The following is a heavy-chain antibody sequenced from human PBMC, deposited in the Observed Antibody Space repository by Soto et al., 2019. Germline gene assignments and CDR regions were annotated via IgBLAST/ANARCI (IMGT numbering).Heavy chain of an antibody. Sequence: GGSLRLSCAVSGFSFTNYEMNWVRQAPGKGLEWIAYIGLSGDTIYYADSVKGRFTISRDHAKNSLELQMNSLRADDTALYYCARESFSASPNFFDYWGRGTQV. V-gene: IGHV3-48*03. D-gene: IGHD3-16*01. CDR3: ARESFSASPNFFDY. J-gene: IGHJ4*02. CDR2: IGLSGDTI. CDR1: GFSFTNYE.